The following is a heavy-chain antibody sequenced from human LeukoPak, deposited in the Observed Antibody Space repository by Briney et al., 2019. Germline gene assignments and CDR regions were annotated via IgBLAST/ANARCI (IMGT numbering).Heavy chain of an antibody. D-gene: IGHD3-22*01. CDR2: INHSGST. Sequence: TSETLSLTCAVYGGSFSGYYWSWIRQPPGKGLEWIGEINHSGSTNYNPSLKSRVTISVDTSKNQFSLKLSSVTAADTAVYYCVRLGRNFGYYFFDSWGQGTLVTASS. CDR1: GGSFSGYY. CDR3: VRLGRNFGYYFFDS. V-gene: IGHV4-34*01. J-gene: IGHJ4*02.